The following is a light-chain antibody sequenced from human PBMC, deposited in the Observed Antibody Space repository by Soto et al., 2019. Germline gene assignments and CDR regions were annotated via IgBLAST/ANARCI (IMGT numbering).Light chain of an antibody. V-gene: IGLV2-14*03. CDR2: DVT. CDR3: SSFTGSSYV. J-gene: IGLJ1*01. Sequence: QSVLTQPASVSGSPGQSITISCTGTSSDVGNNNYVSWYQHNPGRAPKVMICDVTNRPSGVSNRFSGSKSGNTASLTISGLQAEDEADYYCSSFTGSSYVFGTGTKRTVL. CDR1: SSDVGNNNY.